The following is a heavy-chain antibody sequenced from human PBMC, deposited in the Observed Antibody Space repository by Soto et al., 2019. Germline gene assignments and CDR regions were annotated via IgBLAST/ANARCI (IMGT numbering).Heavy chain of an antibody. D-gene: IGHD6-13*01. Sequence: ASVKVSCKASGYTFTGYYMHWVRQPPGQGLEWMGWINPNSGGTNYAQKFQGWVTMTRDTSISTAYMELSRLRSDDTAVYYCARSGYSSSWPFDYWGQGTLVTVSS. CDR2: INPNSGGT. V-gene: IGHV1-2*04. CDR3: ARSGYSSSWPFDY. J-gene: IGHJ4*02. CDR1: GYTFTGYY.